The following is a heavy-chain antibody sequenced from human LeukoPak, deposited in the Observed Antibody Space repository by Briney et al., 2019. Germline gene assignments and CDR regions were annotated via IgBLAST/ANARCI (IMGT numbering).Heavy chain of an antibody. CDR3: ASEVGDYYDSSGYYR. CDR1: GGSISSSSYY. V-gene: IGHV4-39*07. D-gene: IGHD3-22*01. J-gene: IGHJ4*02. CDR2: IYYSGST. Sequence: SETLSLTCTVSGGSISSSSYYWGWIRQPPGKGLEWIGSIYYSGSTYYNPSLKSRVTISVDTSKNQFSLKLSSVTAADTAVYYCASEVGDYYDSSGYYRWGQGTLVTVSS.